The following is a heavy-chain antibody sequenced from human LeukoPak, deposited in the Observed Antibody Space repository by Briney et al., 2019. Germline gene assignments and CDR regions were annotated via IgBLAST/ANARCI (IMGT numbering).Heavy chain of an antibody. V-gene: IGHV1-2*02. CDR2: INPNSGGT. Sequence: ASVKVSCKASGYTFTGYYMHWVRQAPGQGLEWMGWINPNSGGTNYAQKFQGRVTKTRDTSISTAYMELSRLRSDDTAVYYCARAEYDFWSGYYPGVDYYYMDVWGKGTTVTVSS. J-gene: IGHJ6*03. D-gene: IGHD3-3*01. CDR1: GYTFTGYY. CDR3: ARAEYDFWSGYYPGVDYYYMDV.